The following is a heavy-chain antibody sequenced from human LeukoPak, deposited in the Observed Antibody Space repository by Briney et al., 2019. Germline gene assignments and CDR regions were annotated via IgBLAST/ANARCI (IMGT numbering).Heavy chain of an antibody. CDR3: ARDEREWELGAFDI. CDR2: INTDGSNT. J-gene: IGHJ3*02. CDR1: GFTFSSYW. Sequence: GGSLRLSCAASGFTFSSYWIHWVRQAPGKGLVWVSRINTDGSNTAYADSVKGRFTISRDNAKNTLYLQMNSLRAEDTAVYYCARDEREWELGAFDIWGQGTMVTVSS. D-gene: IGHD1-26*01. V-gene: IGHV3-74*01.